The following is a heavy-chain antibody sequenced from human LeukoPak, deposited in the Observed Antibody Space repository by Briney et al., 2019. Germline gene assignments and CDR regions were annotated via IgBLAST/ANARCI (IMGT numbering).Heavy chain of an antibody. CDR1: GFTFSSYA. CDR2: ISYDGCNK. Sequence: GGSLRLSCAASGFTFSSYAMHWVRQAPGKGLEWVAVISYDGCNKYYADSVKGRFTISRDNSKNTLYLQMNSLRAEDTAVYYCARSHPPYDYVWGSSDHWGQGTLVTVSS. D-gene: IGHD3-16*01. CDR3: ARSHPPYDYVWGSSDH. J-gene: IGHJ4*02. V-gene: IGHV3-30*04.